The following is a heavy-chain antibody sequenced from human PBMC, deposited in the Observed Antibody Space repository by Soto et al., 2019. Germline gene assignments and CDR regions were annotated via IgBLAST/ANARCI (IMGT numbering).Heavy chain of an antibody. CDR1: GGSISSYY. Sequence: SETLSLTCTVSGGSISSYYWSWIRQPPGKGLEWIGYIYYSGSTNYNPSLKSRVTISVDTSKNQFSLKLSSVTAADTAVYYCARFRTTLNYYYYYGMDVWGQGTTVTVSS. D-gene: IGHD4-17*01. V-gene: IGHV4-59*01. CDR2: IYYSGST. J-gene: IGHJ6*02. CDR3: ARFRTTLNYYYYYGMDV.